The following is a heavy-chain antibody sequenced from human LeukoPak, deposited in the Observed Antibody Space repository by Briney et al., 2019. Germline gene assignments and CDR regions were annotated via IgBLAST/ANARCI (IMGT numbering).Heavy chain of an antibody. J-gene: IGHJ4*02. D-gene: IGHD3-22*01. CDR1: GASIISDTYY. CDR2: IYYSGST. CDR3: ARNFYASSGYYLDDFYFDF. Sequence: SETLSLTCIVSGASIISDTYYWGWIRQPPGKGLEWIGSIYYSGSTYYSPSLKSRVTMSVDTSTNQFSLKLISVTAADTALYYCARNFYASSGYYLDDFYFDFWGQGTLVTVSS. V-gene: IGHV4-39*07.